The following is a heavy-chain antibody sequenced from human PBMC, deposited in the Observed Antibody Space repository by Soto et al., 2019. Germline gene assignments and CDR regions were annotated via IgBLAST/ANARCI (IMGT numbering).Heavy chain of an antibody. CDR2: IKQDGSEK. Sequence: EVQLVESGGGLVQPGGSLRLSCAASGFTFSSYWMSWVRQAPGKGLEWVANIKQDGSEKYYVDSVKGRFTISRDNAKNSLYLQMNSLRAEDTAVYYCARDPSMVHPYYYDSSGVPQLGYFDYWGQGTLVTVSS. J-gene: IGHJ4*02. V-gene: IGHV3-7*03. D-gene: IGHD3-22*01. CDR3: ARDPSMVHPYYYDSSGVPQLGYFDY. CDR1: GFTFSSYW.